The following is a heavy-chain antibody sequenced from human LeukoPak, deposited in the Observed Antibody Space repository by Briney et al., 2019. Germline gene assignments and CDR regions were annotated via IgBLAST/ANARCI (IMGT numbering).Heavy chain of an antibody. V-gene: IGHV3-74*01. CDR3: ARGCGYCTNGVCYTCLSYYYYYMDV. CDR2: INIDGSYT. CDR1: GFTSSSYW. Sequence: QSGGSLRVSCAVSGFTSSSYWMHWVRQAPGKGLVWVSRINIDGSYTSYADSVKGRFTISRDNAKNTLYLQMNSLRAEDTAVYYCARGCGYCTNGVCYTCLSYYYYYMDVWGKGTTVTVSS. D-gene: IGHD2-8*01. J-gene: IGHJ6*03.